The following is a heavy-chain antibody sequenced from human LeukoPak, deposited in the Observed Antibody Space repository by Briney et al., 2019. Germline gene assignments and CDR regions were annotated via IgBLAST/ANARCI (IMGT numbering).Heavy chain of an antibody. CDR3: ARDLGISGWYAPPLGYFDY. D-gene: IGHD6-19*01. V-gene: IGHV1-18*04. CDR2: INPNSGNT. CDR1: GYNFTGNY. J-gene: IGHJ4*02. Sequence: ASVKVSCKASGYNFTGNYMHWVRQAPGQGLELMGWINPNSGNTNYAQKLQGRVTMTTDTSTSTAYMELRSLRSDDTAVYYCARDLGISGWYAPPLGYFDYWGQGTLLTVSS.